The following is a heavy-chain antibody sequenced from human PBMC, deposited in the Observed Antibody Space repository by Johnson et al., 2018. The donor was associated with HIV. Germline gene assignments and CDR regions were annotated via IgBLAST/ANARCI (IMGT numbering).Heavy chain of an antibody. CDR2: IRYDGSSK. CDR1: GFTFSSYG. J-gene: IGHJ3*02. V-gene: IGHV3-30*02. Sequence: QVHLVESGGGLVQPGGSLRLSCAASGFTFSSYGMYWVRQAPGKGLEWVAFIRYDGSSKYYADSVKGRFTISRDNSKNTLYLQMNSLRAEDTAVYYCARDASMFRLDSSGYPKDAFDIWGQGTIVTVSS. D-gene: IGHD3-22*01. CDR3: ARDASMFRLDSSGYPKDAFDI.